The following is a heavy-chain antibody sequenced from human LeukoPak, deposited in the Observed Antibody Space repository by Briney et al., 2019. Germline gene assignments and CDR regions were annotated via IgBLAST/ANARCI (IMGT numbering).Heavy chain of an antibody. D-gene: IGHD3-10*01. CDR3: AKFKGHYGDSEYYFDY. J-gene: IGHJ4*02. CDR2: ITGGSDYI. Sequence: SGGSLRLSCAASGFTFSRYSVNWVRQAPGKGLEWVSCITGGSDYIFYADSVRGRFTISRDNAKNSLYLPMNSLRAEDTAVYYCAKFKGHYGDSEYYFDYWGQGTLVTVSS. CDR1: GFTFSRYS. V-gene: IGHV3-21*01.